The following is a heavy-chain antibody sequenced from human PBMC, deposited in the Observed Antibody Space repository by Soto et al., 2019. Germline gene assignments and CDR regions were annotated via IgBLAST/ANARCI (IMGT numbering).Heavy chain of an antibody. CDR2: TYYRSKWYN. D-gene: IGHD3-10*01. V-gene: IGHV6-1*01. J-gene: IGHJ5*02. Sequence: SQTLSLPFAISGESVSINSAAWNWIRQSPSRGLEWLGRTYYRSKWYNDYAVSVKSRITINPDTSKNQFSLQLNSVTPEDTAVYYCARARTMVRGNWFDPWGQGTLVTVSS. CDR3: ARARTMVRGNWFDP. CDR1: GESVSINSAA.